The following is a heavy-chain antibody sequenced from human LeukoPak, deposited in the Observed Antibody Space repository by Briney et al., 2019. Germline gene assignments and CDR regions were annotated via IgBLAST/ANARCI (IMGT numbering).Heavy chain of an antibody. CDR3: ARATFYSSSWWYYFDY. J-gene: IGHJ4*02. D-gene: IGHD6-13*01. V-gene: IGHV1-69*13. CDR2: IIPIFGTA. CDR1: GGTFSSYA. Sequence: ASVKVSCKASGGTFSSYAISWVRQAPGQGLEWMGGIIPIFGTANYAQKFQGRVTITADESTSTAYMELSSLRSEDTAVYYCARATFYSSSWWYYFDYWGQGTLVTVSS.